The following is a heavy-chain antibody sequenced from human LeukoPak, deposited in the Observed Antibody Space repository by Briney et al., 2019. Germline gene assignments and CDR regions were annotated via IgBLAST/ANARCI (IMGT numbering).Heavy chain of an antibody. CDR1: VYTFTAYY. Sequence: ASVKVSCKASVYTFTAYYMHWVRQAPGLGLEWMGWINPTSAGTNCAQNFRGRVTMTRDTSMSTAFMELSRLSSDDTAVYYCASAYCSGGDCYSFDYWGQGTLVTVSS. V-gene: IGHV1-2*02. D-gene: IGHD2-15*01. CDR2: INPTSAGT. J-gene: IGHJ4*02. CDR3: ASAYCSGGDCYSFDY.